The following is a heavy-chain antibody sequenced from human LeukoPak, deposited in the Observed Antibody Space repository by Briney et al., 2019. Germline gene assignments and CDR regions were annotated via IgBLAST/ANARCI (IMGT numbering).Heavy chain of an antibody. CDR1: GFTFSSYG. CDR2: ISYDGSNK. J-gene: IGHJ5*02. V-gene: IGHV3-30*03. CDR3: ARDPGADTAMASKWFDP. D-gene: IGHD5-18*01. Sequence: GGSLRLSCAASGFTFSSYGMHWVRQAPGKGLEWVAVISYDGSNKYYADSVKGRFTISRDNSKNTLYLQMNSPRAEDTAVYYCARDPGADTAMASKWFDPWGQGTLVTVSS.